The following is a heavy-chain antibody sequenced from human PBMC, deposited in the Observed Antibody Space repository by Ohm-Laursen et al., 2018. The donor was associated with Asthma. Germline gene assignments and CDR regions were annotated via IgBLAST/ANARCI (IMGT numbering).Heavy chain of an antibody. D-gene: IGHD2-15*01. CDR2: INSVFATT. CDR1: GYTFPSYD. Sequence: SSVKVSCKVSGYTFPSYDISWVRQATGQGLEWMGGINSVFATTDYGQKFRGRVTITADESTATVYMELSSLRSDDTALYYCGRKRGSCITSTCYSLDFWGQGTLITVSS. CDR3: GRKRGSCITSTCYSLDF. V-gene: IGHV1-69*01. J-gene: IGHJ4*02.